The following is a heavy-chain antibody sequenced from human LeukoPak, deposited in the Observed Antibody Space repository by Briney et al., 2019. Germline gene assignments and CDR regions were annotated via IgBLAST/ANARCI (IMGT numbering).Heavy chain of an antibody. CDR3: AKDRLKYSSGWYFYFQH. CDR2: ISYDGSNK. Sequence: PGRSLRLSCAASGFTFSSYGMHWVRQAPGKGLEWVAVISYDGSNKYYADSVKGRFTISRDNSKNTLYLQMSSLRAEDTAVYYCAKDRLKYSSGWYFYFQHWGQGTLVTVSS. D-gene: IGHD6-19*01. J-gene: IGHJ1*01. CDR1: GFTFSSYG. V-gene: IGHV3-30*18.